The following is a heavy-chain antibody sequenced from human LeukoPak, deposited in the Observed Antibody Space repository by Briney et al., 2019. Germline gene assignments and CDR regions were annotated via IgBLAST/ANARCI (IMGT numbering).Heavy chain of an antibody. J-gene: IGHJ6*03. V-gene: IGHV4-59*01. Sequence: SGTLSLTCTVSGGSISSYYWSWLRQPPGKGREWLGYIYYSGSTNYNPSLKSRVTISVDTSKNQFSLKLSSVTAADTAVYYCARTGYCSSTSCYTASRPYYYYYMDVWGKGTTVTVSS. CDR2: IYYSGST. CDR3: ARTGYCSSTSCYTASRPYYYYYMDV. CDR1: GGSISSYY. D-gene: IGHD2-2*02.